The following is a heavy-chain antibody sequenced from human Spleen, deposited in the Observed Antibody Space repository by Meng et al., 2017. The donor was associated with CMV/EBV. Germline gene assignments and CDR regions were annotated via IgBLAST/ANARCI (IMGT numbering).Heavy chain of an antibody. CDR2: GT. D-gene: IGHD6-6*01. V-gene: IGHV1-2*02. Sequence: GTNYAQKFQGRVTMTRDTSISTAYMELSRLRSDDTAVYYCAYGGGIAARRGPFNYWGQGTLVTVSS. CDR3: AYGGGIAARRGPFNY. J-gene: IGHJ4*02.